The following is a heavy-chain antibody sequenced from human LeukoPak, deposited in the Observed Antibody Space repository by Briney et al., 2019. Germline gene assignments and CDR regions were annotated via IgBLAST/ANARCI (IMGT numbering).Heavy chain of an antibody. CDR2: IWYDGGNK. Sequence: GGSLRLSCAASGFTFSSYGMHWVRQAPGKGREWGAVIWYDGGNKYYADAVKGRFTISRDNSKNTLYLQMNSLRAEDTAVYYRAKDAWSGYYTEGYNWFDPWGQGTLVTVSS. J-gene: IGHJ5*02. CDR3: AKDAWSGYYTEGYNWFDP. CDR1: GFTFSSYG. D-gene: IGHD3-3*01. V-gene: IGHV3-33*06.